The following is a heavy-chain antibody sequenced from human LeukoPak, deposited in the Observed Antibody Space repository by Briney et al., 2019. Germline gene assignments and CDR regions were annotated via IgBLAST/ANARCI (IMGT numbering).Heavy chain of an antibody. CDR2: SYPGDSDT. J-gene: IGHJ4*02. CDR3: ARQSGAYYYGSGSAH. Sequence: ECLKISCKASGYSFTTYWIGWVRHMPGKGLEWMGMSYPGDSDTRYSPSFQGQVTISADKSISTAYLQWSSLKASDTAMYYCARQSGAYYYGSGSAHWGQGTLVTASS. D-gene: IGHD3-10*01. CDR1: GYSFTTYW. V-gene: IGHV5-51*01.